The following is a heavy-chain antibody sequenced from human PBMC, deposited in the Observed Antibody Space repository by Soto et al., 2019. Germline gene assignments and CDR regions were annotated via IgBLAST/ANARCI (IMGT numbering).Heavy chain of an antibody. Sequence: GASVKVSCKASGGTFSSYAISWVRQAPGQGLEWMGGIIPIFGTANYAQKFQGRVTITADESASTAYMELSSLRSEDTAVYYCAREVKSVLFDPWGQGTLVTVSS. J-gene: IGHJ5*02. CDR1: GGTFSSYA. CDR3: AREVKSVLFDP. V-gene: IGHV1-69*13. D-gene: IGHD2-21*01. CDR2: IIPIFGTA.